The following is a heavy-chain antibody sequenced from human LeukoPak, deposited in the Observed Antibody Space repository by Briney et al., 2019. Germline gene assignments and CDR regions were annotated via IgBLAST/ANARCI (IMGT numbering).Heavy chain of an antibody. V-gene: IGHV1-24*01. J-gene: IGHJ4*02. CDR3: ATVQEGIVVVVAATRRDLSFDY. CDR2: FDPEDGEA. D-gene: IGHD2-15*01. CDR1: GYTLTELS. Sequence: ASVKVSCKVSGYTLTELSMHWVRQAPGKGLEWMGGFDPEDGEAIYAQKFQGRVTMTEDTSTDTAYMELSSLRSEDTAVYYCATVQEGIVVVVAATRRDLSFDYWGQGTLVTVSS.